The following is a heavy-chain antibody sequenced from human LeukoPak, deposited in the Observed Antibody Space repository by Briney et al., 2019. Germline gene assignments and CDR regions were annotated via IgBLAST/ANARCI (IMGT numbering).Heavy chain of an antibody. Sequence: ASVKVSCKASGYTFTGYYMHWVRQAPGQGLEWMGWINPNSGDTKYSQKFQGRVTMTRDTSINTAYMELSRLRSDDTAVYYCARVGGMATNDYWGQGTLVTVSS. J-gene: IGHJ4*02. D-gene: IGHD5-24*01. CDR2: INPNSGDT. V-gene: IGHV1-2*02. CDR3: ARVGGMATNDY. CDR1: GYTFTGYY.